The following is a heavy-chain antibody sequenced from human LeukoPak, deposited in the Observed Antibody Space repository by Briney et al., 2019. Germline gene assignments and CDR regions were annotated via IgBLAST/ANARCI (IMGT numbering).Heavy chain of an antibody. CDR3: ARVGYYDSSGYFLGFDY. Sequence: ASVKVSCKASGYTFTSYGISWVRQAPGQGLEWMGWINPNSGGTNYAQKFQGRVTMTRDTSISTAYMELSRLRSDDTAVYYCARVGYYDSSGYFLGFDYWGQGTLVTVSS. V-gene: IGHV1-2*02. CDR1: GYTFTSYG. CDR2: INPNSGGT. J-gene: IGHJ4*02. D-gene: IGHD3-22*01.